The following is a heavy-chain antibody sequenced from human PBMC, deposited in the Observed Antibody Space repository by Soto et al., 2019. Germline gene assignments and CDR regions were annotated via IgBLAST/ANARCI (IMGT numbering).Heavy chain of an antibody. Sequence: HPGGSLRLSCAASGFTVSSNYMSWVRQAPGKGLEWVSVIYSGGSTYYVDSVKGRFTISRDNSKNTLYLQMNSLRAEDTAVYYCASSYGDLYYYYYGMDVWGQGTTVTVS. D-gene: IGHD4-17*01. J-gene: IGHJ6*02. V-gene: IGHV3-53*01. CDR2: IYSGGST. CDR1: GFTVSSNY. CDR3: ASSYGDLYYYYYGMDV.